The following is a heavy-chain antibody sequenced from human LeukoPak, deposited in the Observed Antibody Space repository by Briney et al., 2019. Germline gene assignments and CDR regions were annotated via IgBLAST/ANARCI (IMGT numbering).Heavy chain of an antibody. Sequence: PGGSLRLSCAASGFIFSSYSMNWVRQAPGKGLEWVSSISSGSSYIYYADSVKGRFTISRDNAKNSLYLQMNSLRAEDTAVYYCAREDGGYSYGLDYWGQGTLVTVSS. D-gene: IGHD5-18*01. J-gene: IGHJ4*02. CDR3: AREDGGYSYGLDY. CDR2: ISSGSSYI. CDR1: GFIFSSYS. V-gene: IGHV3-21*01.